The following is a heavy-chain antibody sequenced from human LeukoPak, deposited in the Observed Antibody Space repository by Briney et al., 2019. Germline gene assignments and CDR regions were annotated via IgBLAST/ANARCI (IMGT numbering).Heavy chain of an antibody. CDR1: GFTFETHD. J-gene: IGHJ4*02. CDR2: ASRDGVSQ. CDR3: AKEQSSGWYRTADY. V-gene: IGHV3-30*18. Sequence: PGGSLRLSCAASGFTFETHDMHWVRRAPGKGLEWVGVASRDGVSQNCGDSVEGRFTISRDQSDNTLFLQMNSLRPEDTAIYYCAKEQSSGWYRTADYWGQGTLVTVSS. D-gene: IGHD6-19*01.